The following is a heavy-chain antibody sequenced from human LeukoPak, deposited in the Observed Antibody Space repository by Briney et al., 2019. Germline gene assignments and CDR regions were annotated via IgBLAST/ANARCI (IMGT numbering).Heavy chain of an antibody. D-gene: IGHD3-22*01. CDR2: IRYDGSNK. Sequence: PGGSLRLSCAASGFTSSSYGMHWVRQAPGKGLEWVAFIRYDGSNKYYADSVKGRFTISRDNSKNTLYLQMNSLRAEDTAVYYCARASPPIWSYDSTSRRYFDFWGQGTLVTVSS. CDR1: GFTSSSYG. V-gene: IGHV3-30*02. CDR3: ARASPPIWSYDSTSRRYFDF. J-gene: IGHJ4*02.